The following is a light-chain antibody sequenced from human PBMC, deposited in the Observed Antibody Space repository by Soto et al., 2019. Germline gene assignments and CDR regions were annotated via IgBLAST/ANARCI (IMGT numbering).Light chain of an antibody. J-gene: IGKJ4*01. CDR1: QGIGDT. V-gene: IGKV3-15*01. CDR3: QPYNNWPLT. CDR2: DTS. Sequence: EVVMRQSPATLSVSPGEGATPSCRASQGIGDTLAWYQHKPGQTPRLLIYDTSTRATGVPTRFSGSRSGAEFTLTINRLQSEDFAVYYCQPYNNWPLTFGGGTKVDIK.